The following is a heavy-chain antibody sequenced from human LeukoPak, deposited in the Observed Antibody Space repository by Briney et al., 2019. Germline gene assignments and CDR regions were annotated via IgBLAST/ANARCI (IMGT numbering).Heavy chain of an antibody. Sequence: SVKVSCKASGGTFSSYAISWVRQAPGQGLEWMGRIIPILGIANYAQKFQGRVTITADKSTSTAYMELSSLRSEDTAVYYCARVGTGYSSGWYVDYWGQGTLVTVSS. V-gene: IGHV1-69*04. D-gene: IGHD6-19*01. CDR1: GGTFSSYA. CDR3: ARVGTGYSSGWYVDY. J-gene: IGHJ4*02. CDR2: IIPILGIA.